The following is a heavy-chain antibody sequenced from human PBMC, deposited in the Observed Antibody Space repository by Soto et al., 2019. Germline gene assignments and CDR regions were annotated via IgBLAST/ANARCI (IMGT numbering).Heavy chain of an antibody. CDR3: ASSTMIVVINA. Sequence: SETLSLTCTVSGGSISSYYWSWIRQPPGKGLEWIGYIYYSGSTNYNPSLKSRVTISVDTSKNQFSLKLSSVTAADTAIYYCASSTMIVVINAWGQGTLVTVSS. J-gene: IGHJ5*02. D-gene: IGHD3-22*01. CDR2: IYYSGST. CDR1: GGSISSYY. V-gene: IGHV4-59*08.